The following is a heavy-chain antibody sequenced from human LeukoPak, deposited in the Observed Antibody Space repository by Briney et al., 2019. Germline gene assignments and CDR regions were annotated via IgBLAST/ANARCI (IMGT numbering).Heavy chain of an antibody. D-gene: IGHD6-13*01. CDR2: MNPNSGNT. V-gene: IGHV1-8*01. CDR3: AGMMYSSSWNAFDI. J-gene: IGHJ3*02. Sequence: ASVKVSCKASGYTFTSYDINWVRQAPGQGLEWMGWMNPNSGNTGYAQTFQGRVTMTRNTSISASNMELSSLRSEDTAVYYGAGMMYSSSWNAFDIWGQGTMVTVSS. CDR1: GYTFTSYD.